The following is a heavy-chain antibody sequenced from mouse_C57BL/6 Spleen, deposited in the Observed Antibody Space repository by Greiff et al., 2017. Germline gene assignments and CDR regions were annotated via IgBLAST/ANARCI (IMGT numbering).Heavy chain of an antibody. J-gene: IGHJ1*03. CDR3: ARLYRNYEGDWYFDV. Sequence: EVQLVESGGGLVKPGGSLKLSCAASGFTFSDYGMHWVRQAPEKGLEWVAYISSGSSTIYYADTVKGRITISRDNANNTLFLQMTSLMSEDTAMYYCARLYRNYEGDWYFDVWGTGTTVTVSS. D-gene: IGHD2-5*01. V-gene: IGHV5-17*01. CDR1: GFTFSDYG. CDR2: ISSGSSTI.